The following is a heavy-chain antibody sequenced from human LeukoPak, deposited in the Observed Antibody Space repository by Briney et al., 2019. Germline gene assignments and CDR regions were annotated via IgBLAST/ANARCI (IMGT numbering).Heavy chain of an antibody. CDR3: ARLDCSGGSCSYYFDY. Sequence: GESLKISCKNPEYRFTAYWIGWVRQMPGKGLEWMGIIYPGDSDTRYSPSFQGQVTISADKSISTAYLQWSSLKASDTAMYYCARLDCSGGSCSYYFDYWGQGTLVTVSS. J-gene: IGHJ4*02. V-gene: IGHV5-51*01. D-gene: IGHD2-15*01. CDR2: IYPGDSDT. CDR1: EYRFTAYW.